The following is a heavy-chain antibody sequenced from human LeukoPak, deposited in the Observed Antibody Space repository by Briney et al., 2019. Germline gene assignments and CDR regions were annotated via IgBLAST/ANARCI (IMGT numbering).Heavy chain of an antibody. CDR3: ARGRYVTTRGGAAAGFLDY. V-gene: IGHV4-4*02. CDR2: IYHSGGT. CDR1: GGSISTNNW. Sequence: PSETLSLTCTVSGGSISTNNWWTWVRQSPGKGLEWIGEIYHSGGTNYNPSLKSRVTISVDTSQNQFSLRLSSVTAADTAVYYCARGRYVTTRGGAAAGFLDYWGQGTLVTVST. J-gene: IGHJ4*02. D-gene: IGHD6-13*01.